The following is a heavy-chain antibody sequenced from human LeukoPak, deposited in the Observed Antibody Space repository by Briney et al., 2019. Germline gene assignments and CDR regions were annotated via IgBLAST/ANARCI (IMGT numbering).Heavy chain of an antibody. CDR2: INPNSGGT. V-gene: IGHV1-2*02. CDR1: GYTFTGYY. Sequence: ASVKVSCKASGYTFTGYYMHWVRQAPGQGLEWMGWINPNSGGTHYAQKFQGRVAMTRDTSISTAYMELSRLRSDDTAVYYCARVPNPPQGGSLLEGYPIDYWGQGTLVTVSS. D-gene: IGHD3-3*01. CDR3: ARVPNPPQGGSLLEGYPIDY. J-gene: IGHJ4*02.